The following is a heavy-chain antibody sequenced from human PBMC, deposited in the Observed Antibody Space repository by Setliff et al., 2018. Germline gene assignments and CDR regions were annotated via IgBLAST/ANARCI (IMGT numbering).Heavy chain of an antibody. D-gene: IGHD5-18*01. V-gene: IGHV1-69*13. CDR3: ARNIGMGQRDYFDY. CDR2: IVPVFGTR. CDR1: GGTFNTYA. Sequence: VASVKVSCKASGGTFNTYAINWVRQAPGQGLAWMGGIVPVFGTRNYAQKFQGRVTFSADDSANTAYMELTSLTSEDTAVYYCARNIGMGQRDYFDYWGQGTVVTVS. J-gene: IGHJ4*02.